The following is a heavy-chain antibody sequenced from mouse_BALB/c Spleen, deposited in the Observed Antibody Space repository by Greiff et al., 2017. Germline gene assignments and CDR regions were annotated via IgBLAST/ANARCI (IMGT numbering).Heavy chain of an antibody. Sequence: EVKLMESGPGLVKPSQSLSLTCTVTGYSITSDYAWNWIRQFPGNKLVWMVYISYSGSTSYNPSLKSRISITRDTSKNQFFLQLNSVTTEDTATYYCARYGYYRLDYWGQGTTLTVSS. CDR3: ARYGYYRLDY. V-gene: IGHV3-2*02. CDR1: GYSITSDYA. J-gene: IGHJ2*01. D-gene: IGHD2-3*01. CDR2: ISYSGST.